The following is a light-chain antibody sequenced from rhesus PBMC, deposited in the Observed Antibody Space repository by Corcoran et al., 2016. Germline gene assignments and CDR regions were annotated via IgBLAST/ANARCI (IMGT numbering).Light chain of an antibody. CDR1: QGISSY. V-gene: IGKV1-28*02. Sequence: DIQMTQSPSSLSASLGDTVTITCRASQGISSYLNWFQQKTGKAPKLLIYDASSLERGVPSRFSGNGSWTYFTHTLSSLHPEDFAAYYCLQYKTYPYSFGQGTKVEIK. CDR2: DAS. J-gene: IGKJ2*01. CDR3: LQYKTYPYS.